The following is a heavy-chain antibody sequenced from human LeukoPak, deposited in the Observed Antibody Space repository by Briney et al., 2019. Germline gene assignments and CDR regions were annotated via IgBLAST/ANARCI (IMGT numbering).Heavy chain of an antibody. CDR3: ARGGGFDAFDI. V-gene: IGHV1-18*01. J-gene: IGHJ3*02. D-gene: IGHD2-15*01. Sequence: ASVKVSCKASGYTFTRYGFNWVRQTPGQGLEWVGWISAYNGKTSYAQKFQGRVTVTTDTSTSTSYMELRSLRSDDTAVYYCARGGGFDAFDIWGQGTMVTVSS. CDR2: ISAYNGKT. CDR1: GYTFTRYG.